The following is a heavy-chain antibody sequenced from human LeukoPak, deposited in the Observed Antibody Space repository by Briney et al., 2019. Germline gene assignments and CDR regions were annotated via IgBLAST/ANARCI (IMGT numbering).Heavy chain of an antibody. D-gene: IGHD6-13*01. CDR3: ATVKSSIAAAGTPLGWFDP. CDR2: IRYDGSNK. CDR1: GFTFTSYG. J-gene: IGHJ5*02. Sequence: GGSLRLSCAASGFTFTSYGMHWVRQAPGKGLEWVAFIRYDGSNKYYADSVRGRFTISRDNSKNTLYLQMNSLRAEDTAVYYCATVKSSIAAAGTPLGWFDPWGQGTLVTVSS. V-gene: IGHV3-30*02.